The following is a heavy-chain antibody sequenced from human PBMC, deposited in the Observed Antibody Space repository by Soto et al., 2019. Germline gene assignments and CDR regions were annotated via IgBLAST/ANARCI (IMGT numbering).Heavy chain of an antibody. CDR1: GGSFSGYY. D-gene: IGHD3-16*02. CDR3: ARVDDYVWGSYRRSFYGMDV. Sequence: SGTLSLTCAVYGGSFSGYYWSWIRQPPGKGLEWIGEINHSGSTNYNPSLKSRVTISVDTSKNQFSLKLSSVTAADTAVYYCARVDDYVWGSYRRSFYGMDVWGQGTTVTVSS. CDR2: INHSGST. V-gene: IGHV4-34*01. J-gene: IGHJ6*02.